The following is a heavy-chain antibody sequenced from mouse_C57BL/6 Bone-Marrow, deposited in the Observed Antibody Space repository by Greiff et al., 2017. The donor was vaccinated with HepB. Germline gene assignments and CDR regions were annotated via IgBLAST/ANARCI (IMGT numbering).Heavy chain of an antibody. Sequence: VKLMESGPELVKPGASVKISCKASGYTFTDYYINWVKQRPGQGLEWIGWIFPGSGSTYYNEKFKGKATLTVDKSSSTAYMLLSSLHSEDSAVYFCAKEGPFITTVVDYFDYWGQGTTLTGSS. CDR1: GYTFTDYY. CDR3: AKEGPFITTVVDYFDY. V-gene: IGHV1-75*01. J-gene: IGHJ2*01. CDR2: IFPGSGST. D-gene: IGHD1-1*01.